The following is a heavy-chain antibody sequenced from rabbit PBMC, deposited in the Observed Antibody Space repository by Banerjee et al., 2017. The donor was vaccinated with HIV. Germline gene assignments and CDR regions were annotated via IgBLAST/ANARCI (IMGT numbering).Heavy chain of an antibody. J-gene: IGHJ4*01. V-gene: IGHV1S40*01. Sequence: GDTDYANWPKGRFTISKTSSTTVTLQMTSLTAADTATYFCARDGYAGYAGVFNLWGPGTLVTVS. CDR2: GDT. D-gene: IGHD6-1*01. CDR3: ARDGYAGYAGVFNL.